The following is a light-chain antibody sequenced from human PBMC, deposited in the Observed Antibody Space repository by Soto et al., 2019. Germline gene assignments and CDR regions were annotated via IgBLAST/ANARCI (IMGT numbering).Light chain of an antibody. CDR2: GAS. V-gene: IGKV3-20*01. J-gene: IGKJ4*01. Sequence: EIVLTQSPGTLSLSPGERATLICRASQPVDSNHLAWYQQKPGQAPRLLIYGASSRATGIPDRFSGSGSGTDFSLTISRLEPEDCGVYYCQQYGSSPRALTFGGGTKVEIK. CDR1: QPVDSNH. CDR3: QQYGSSPRALT.